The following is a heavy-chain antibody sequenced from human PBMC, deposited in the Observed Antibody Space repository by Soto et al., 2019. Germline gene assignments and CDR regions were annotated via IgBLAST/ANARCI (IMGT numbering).Heavy chain of an antibody. D-gene: IGHD3-3*01. Sequence: QVQLQESGPGLVKPSGTLSLTCAVSSGSISSSNWWSWVRQPPGKGLEWIGAIYHSGSTNYNPFLKSRVTISVDKSKNQFSLKLSSVTAADTAVYYCASLQLRDYYYYMDVWGKGTTVTVSS. CDR1: SGSISSSNW. CDR3: ASLQLRDYYYYMDV. J-gene: IGHJ6*03. V-gene: IGHV4-4*02. CDR2: IYHSGST.